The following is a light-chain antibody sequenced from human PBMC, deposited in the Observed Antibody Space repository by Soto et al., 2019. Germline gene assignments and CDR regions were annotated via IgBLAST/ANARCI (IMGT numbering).Light chain of an antibody. CDR3: QQSYSTLWT. Sequence: DIQMTQSPSSLSASVGDRVTITCRASQSISSYLNWYQQKPGKAPKLLIYAASSLQSGVPSRFSGSGSGTDFTVTISSLQPEDFATDDCQQSYSTLWTFGQGTKVEIK. V-gene: IGKV1-39*01. J-gene: IGKJ1*01. CDR2: AAS. CDR1: QSISSY.